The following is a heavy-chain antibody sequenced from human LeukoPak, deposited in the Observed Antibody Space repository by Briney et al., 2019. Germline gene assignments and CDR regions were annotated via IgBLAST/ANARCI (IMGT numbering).Heavy chain of an antibody. J-gene: IGHJ4*02. CDR3: ARMGYYDFWSGYYSLDS. V-gene: IGHV1-18*01. CDR1: GYTFTIYG. CDR2: ISGYNGDR. D-gene: IGHD3-3*01. Sequence: ASVKVSCKASGYTFTIYGITWVRQAPGQGLEWVGWISGYNGDRKYVQKLQDRVTMTTDTSTSTAYMELRSLRSDDTAIYYCARMGYYDFWSGYYSLDSWGQGTLVTVSS.